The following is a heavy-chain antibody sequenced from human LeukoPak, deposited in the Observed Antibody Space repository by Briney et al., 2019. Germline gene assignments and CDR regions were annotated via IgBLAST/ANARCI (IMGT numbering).Heavy chain of an antibody. V-gene: IGHV3-30*18. D-gene: IGHD5-18*01. CDR2: ISYDGSDK. J-gene: IGHJ6*02. Sequence: GGSLRLSCAASGFTFSSYGMHWVRQAPGKGLEWVAVISYDGSDKYYAESVKGRFTISRDNANKTLYLQMSSLRGEDTAVYYCAKGVQLWYHYYGMDVWGQGTTVIVSS. CDR3: AKGVQLWYHYYGMDV. CDR1: GFTFSSYG.